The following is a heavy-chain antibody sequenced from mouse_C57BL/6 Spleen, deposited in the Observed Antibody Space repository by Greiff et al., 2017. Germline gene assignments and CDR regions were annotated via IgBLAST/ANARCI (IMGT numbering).Heavy chain of an antibody. CDR1: GYSITSGYY. V-gene: IGHV3-6*01. CDR3: AREGDYYGSSDY. CDR2: ISYDGSN. D-gene: IGHD1-1*01. Sequence: EVQLVESGPGLVKPSQSLSLTCSVTGYSITSGYYWNWIRQFPGNKLEWMGYISYDGSNNYNPSLKNRISITRDTSKNQFFLKLNSVTTEDTATYYCAREGDYYGSSDYWGQGTTLTVSS. J-gene: IGHJ2*01.